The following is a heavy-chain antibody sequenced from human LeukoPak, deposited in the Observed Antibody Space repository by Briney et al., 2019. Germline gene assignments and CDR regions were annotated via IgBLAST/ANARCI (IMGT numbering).Heavy chain of an antibody. CDR3: AREERYCSGGSCYPVDY. D-gene: IGHD2-15*01. V-gene: IGHV4-34*01. CDR2: INHSRST. Sequence: SETLSLTCAVSDGSFRGYYWSWILKPPGKGLKAIGEINHSRSTNYYPSLKSRGIISVDTSKKQFSLKLSCVTAADAAVYYCAREERYCSGGSCYPVDYWGQGTLVTVSS. J-gene: IGHJ4*02. CDR1: DGSFRGYY.